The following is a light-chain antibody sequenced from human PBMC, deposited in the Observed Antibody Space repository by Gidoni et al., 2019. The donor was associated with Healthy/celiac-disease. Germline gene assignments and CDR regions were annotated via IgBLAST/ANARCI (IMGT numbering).Light chain of an antibody. Sequence: QSVLTQPPSASGPPGQVVTISCSGSSSNIGSNTVNWYQQLPGTAPKLLIYSNNQRPSGVPDRFSGSKSGTSASLAISGLQSEDEADYYWAAWDDSLNGVVFGGGTKLTVL. CDR2: SNN. CDR3: AAWDDSLNGVV. CDR1: SSNIGSNT. V-gene: IGLV1-44*01. J-gene: IGLJ2*01.